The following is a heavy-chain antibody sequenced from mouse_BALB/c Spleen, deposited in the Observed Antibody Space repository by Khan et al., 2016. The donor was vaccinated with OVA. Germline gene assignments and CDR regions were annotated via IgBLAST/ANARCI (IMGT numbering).Heavy chain of an antibody. CDR1: GFTFSDYY. D-gene: IGHD1-1*02. Sequence: EVELVESGGGLVKPGGSLKLSCAASGFTFSDYYMYWVRQTPEKSLEWVATISDGGSYTYYTHSVKGRFTISRDNAKNNLYLQMSSLKSEDTAMYYCAGAGYGGFAYWGQGTLVTVSA. V-gene: IGHV5-4*02. CDR3: AGAGYGGFAY. J-gene: IGHJ3*01. CDR2: ISDGGSYT.